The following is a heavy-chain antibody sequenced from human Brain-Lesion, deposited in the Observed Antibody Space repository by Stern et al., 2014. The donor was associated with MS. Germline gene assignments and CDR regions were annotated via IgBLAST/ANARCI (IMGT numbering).Heavy chain of an antibody. J-gene: IGHJ4*02. Sequence: VPLVESGAEVKKPGASVKVSCKVSGYTLTELSMHWVRQAPRKGLEWMGGFDPEDGETIYAQKFQGRVTMTEDTSTDTAYMELSSLRSEDPAVYYCATLSPGAGGNYYRHFDYWGQGTLVTVSS. CDR2: FDPEDGET. D-gene: IGHD1-26*01. V-gene: IGHV1-24*01. CDR1: GYTLTELS. CDR3: ATLSPGAGGNYYRHFDY.